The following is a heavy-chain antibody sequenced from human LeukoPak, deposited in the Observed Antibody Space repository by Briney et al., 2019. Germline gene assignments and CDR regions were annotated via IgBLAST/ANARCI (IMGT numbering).Heavy chain of an antibody. CDR2: TRNKANSYIT. CDR1: GFTFSDHF. V-gene: IGHV3-72*01. J-gene: IGHJ4*02. Sequence: GGSLRLSCAASGFTFSDHFLDWVRQAPGKGLEWVGRTRNKANSYITEYAASVKGRFTISRDDPKNSLYLQMSSLKTDDTAMYYRASIRGTFGYWGQGTLVTVSS. CDR3: ASIRGTFGY. D-gene: IGHD1-26*01.